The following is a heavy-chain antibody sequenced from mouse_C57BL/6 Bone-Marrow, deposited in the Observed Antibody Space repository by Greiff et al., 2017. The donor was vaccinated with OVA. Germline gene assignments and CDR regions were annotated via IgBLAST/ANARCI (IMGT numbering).Heavy chain of an antibody. Sequence: QVTLKESGPGILQPSQTLSLTCSFSGFSLSTFGMGVGWIRPPSGKGLEWLAHIWWDDDKYSTPALKSRLTISKDTSKNQVILKIANVDTADTATYYGTRIRGSVITTVGDDWGQGTTLTVSS. CDR1: GFSLSTFGMG. J-gene: IGHJ2*01. V-gene: IGHV8-8*01. CDR3: TRIRGSVITTVGDD. CDR2: IWWDDDK. D-gene: IGHD1-1*01.